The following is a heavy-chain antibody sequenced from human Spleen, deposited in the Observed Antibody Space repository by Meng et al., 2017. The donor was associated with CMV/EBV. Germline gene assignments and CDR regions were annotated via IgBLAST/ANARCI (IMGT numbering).Heavy chain of an antibody. CDR2: IHYSGST. CDR3: ARYVFDSSSLYSNWFDP. V-gene: IGHV4-31*03. J-gene: IGHJ5*02. CDR1: GGSISSGTYS. Sequence: QGDLTESAHGRAKPPQPLPPPCTVPGGSISSGTYSWGWIRQLPGKGLEWIAYIHYSGSTYYSPSLKSRVTISVDTSRNQLSLKLSSMTAADTAVYYCARYVFDSSSLYSNWFDPWGQGTLVTVFS. D-gene: IGHD3-22*01.